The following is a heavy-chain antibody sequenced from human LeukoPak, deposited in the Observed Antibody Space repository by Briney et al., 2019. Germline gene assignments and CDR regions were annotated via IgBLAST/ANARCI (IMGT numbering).Heavy chain of an antibody. CDR1: GFTFSSYW. J-gene: IGHJ4*02. CDR3: AKAPYYYDSSGYYSAY. Sequence: PGGSLRLSCAASGFTFSSYWMSWVRQAPGKGLEWVSAISGSGGSTYYADSVKGRFTISRDNSKNTLYLQMNSLRAEDTAVYYCAKAPYYYDSSGYYSAYWGQGTLVTVSS. D-gene: IGHD3-22*01. CDR2: ISGSGGST. V-gene: IGHV3-23*01.